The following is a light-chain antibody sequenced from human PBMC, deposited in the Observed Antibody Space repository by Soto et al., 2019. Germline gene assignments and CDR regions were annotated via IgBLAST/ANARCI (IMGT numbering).Light chain of an antibody. V-gene: IGLV2-8*01. J-gene: IGLJ3*02. CDR2: EVT. CDR3: RSYAASNNSYFV. CDR1: SSDVGGYNY. Sequence: QSALTQPPSASGSPGQSVTISCTGTSSDVGGYNYVSWYQQYPGRAPKLMIYEVTKRPSGVPDRFSGSKSGNTASLPVSGLQSEDEADYYCRSYAASNNSYFVFGGGTKVTVL.